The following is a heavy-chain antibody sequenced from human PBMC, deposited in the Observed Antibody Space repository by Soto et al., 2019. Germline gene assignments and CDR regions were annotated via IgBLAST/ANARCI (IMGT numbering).Heavy chain of an antibody. J-gene: IGHJ4*02. Sequence: PGGSLRLSCAASGFTFSSYAMSGVRQAPGKGLDWVSSISSSSSYIYYADPVKGRFTISRHNAKNSVYLEMNSLSAEDTALYYCARESEDLTSNFDYWGQGTLVTVSS. CDR2: ISSSSSYI. CDR3: ARESEDLTSNFDY. V-gene: IGHV3-21*01. CDR1: GFTFSSYA.